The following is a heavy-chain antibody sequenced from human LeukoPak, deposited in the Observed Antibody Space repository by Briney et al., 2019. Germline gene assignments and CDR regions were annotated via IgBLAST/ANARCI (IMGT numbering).Heavy chain of an antibody. Sequence: PSQTLSLTCTVSGGSISRGDCYWRWIRQPPGKGLERIGYIYYSGSTYYNPSLKSRVTISVDTSKNQFSLKLSSVTAADTAVYYCSRVESNGWYWDAFDFWGQGTMVTVSS. CDR3: SRVESNGWYWDAFDF. V-gene: IGHV4-30-4*08. CDR1: GGSISRGDCY. CDR2: IYYSGST. D-gene: IGHD6-19*01. J-gene: IGHJ3*01.